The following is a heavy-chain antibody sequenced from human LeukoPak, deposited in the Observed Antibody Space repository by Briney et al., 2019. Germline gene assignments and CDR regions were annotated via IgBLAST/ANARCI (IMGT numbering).Heavy chain of an antibody. CDR3: AKDMRAAPYDRSGYYVFDY. V-gene: IGHV3-9*01. CDR1: GFTFDDYA. D-gene: IGHD3-22*01. Sequence: PGRSLRLSCAASGFTFDDYAMHWVRQAPGKGLEWVSGISWNSGSIGYADSVKGRFTISRDNAKNSLYLQMNSLRAEDTALYYCAKDMRAAPYDRSGYYVFDYWGQGTLVTVSS. CDR2: ISWNSGSI. J-gene: IGHJ4*02.